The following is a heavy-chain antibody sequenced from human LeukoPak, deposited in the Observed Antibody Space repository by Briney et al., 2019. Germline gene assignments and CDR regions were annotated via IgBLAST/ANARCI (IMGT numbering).Heavy chain of an antibody. V-gene: IGHV4-59*01. J-gene: IGHJ4*02. CDR2: IYYTGNT. CDR1: GDSITNYF. D-gene: IGHD2-15*01. Sequence: SETLSLTCTVSGDSITNYFWSWIRQPPGKGLEWIGYIYYTGNTNYKPSLKSRVTISVDTSTNQFSLRLRSVTAADTAVYYCARGRVAYSAYYFDYWGRGTLVTVSS. CDR3: ARGRVAYSAYYFDY.